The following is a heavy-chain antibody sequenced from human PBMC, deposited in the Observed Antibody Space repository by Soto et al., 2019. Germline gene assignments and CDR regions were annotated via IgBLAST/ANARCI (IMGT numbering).Heavy chain of an antibody. CDR3: ARDGWLQSYYFDY. V-gene: IGHV3-30-3*01. CDR1: GFTFSSYA. D-gene: IGHD5-12*01. CDR2: ISYDGSNK. Sequence: GSLRLSCAASGFTFSSYAMHWVRQAPGKGLEWVAVISYDGSNKYYADSVKGRFTISRDNSKNTLYLQMNSLRAEDTAVYYCARDGWLQSYYFDYWGQGTLVTVSS. J-gene: IGHJ4*02.